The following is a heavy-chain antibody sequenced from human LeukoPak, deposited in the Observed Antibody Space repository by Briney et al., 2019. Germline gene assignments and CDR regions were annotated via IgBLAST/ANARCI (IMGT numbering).Heavy chain of an antibody. CDR1: GGSISSYY. D-gene: IGHD3-10*01. CDR3: ARGVGVRGVINYYYYMDV. J-gene: IGHJ6*03. Sequence: KTSETLSLTCTVSGGSISSYYWSWIRQPAGKGLEWIGRIYTSGSTNYNPSLKSRVTMSVDTSKNQFSLKLSSVTAADTAVYYCARGVGVRGVINYYYYMDVWGKGTTVTISS. V-gene: IGHV4-4*07. CDR2: IYTSGST.